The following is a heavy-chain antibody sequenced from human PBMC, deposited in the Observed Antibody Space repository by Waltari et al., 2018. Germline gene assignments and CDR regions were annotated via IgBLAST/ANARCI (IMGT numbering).Heavy chain of an antibody. CDR2: IEWDDDK. J-gene: IGHJ6*02. Sequence: QVTLRESGPALVKPTQTLTLTCTFSGFSLSTSGMCVSWIRQPPGQALEWLARIEWDDDKYYSTSLKTRLTISKYTSKNQVVLTMTNMDPVDTATYYCARLIVVVPAATSYYYYGMDVWGQGTTVTVSS. CDR3: ARLIVVVPAATSYYYYGMDV. CDR1: GFSLSTSGMC. V-gene: IGHV2-70*15. D-gene: IGHD2-2*01.